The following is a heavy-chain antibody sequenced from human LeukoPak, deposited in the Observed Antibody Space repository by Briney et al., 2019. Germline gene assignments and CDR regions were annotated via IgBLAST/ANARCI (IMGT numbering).Heavy chain of an antibody. Sequence: PGGSLRLSCAASGFTFSSYSMNWVRQAPGKGLEWVSYISSSSSTIYYADSVKGRFTISRDNAKNSLYLQMNSLRAEDTAVYYCARDITHYYDSSGSDYWGQGTLVTVSS. V-gene: IGHV3-48*04. D-gene: IGHD3-22*01. J-gene: IGHJ4*02. CDR3: ARDITHYYDSSGSDY. CDR1: GFTFSSYS. CDR2: ISSSSSTI.